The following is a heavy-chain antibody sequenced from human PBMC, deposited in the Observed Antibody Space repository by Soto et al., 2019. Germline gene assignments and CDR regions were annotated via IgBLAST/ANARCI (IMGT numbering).Heavy chain of an antibody. D-gene: IGHD3-3*01. Sequence: SETLSLTCTVSGGSTSSYYWSWIRQPPGKGLEWIGYIYYSGSTNYNPSLKSRVTISVDTSKNQFSLKLSSVTAADTAVYYCARGIDVSSYYDFWSGYPPIDYWGQGTLVTVSS. CDR2: IYYSGST. J-gene: IGHJ4*02. CDR3: ARGIDVSSYYDFWSGYPPIDY. CDR1: GGSTSSYY. V-gene: IGHV4-59*01.